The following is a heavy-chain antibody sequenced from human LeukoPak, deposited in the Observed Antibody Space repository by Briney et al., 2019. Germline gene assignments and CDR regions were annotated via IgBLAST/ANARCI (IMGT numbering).Heavy chain of an antibody. J-gene: IGHJ4*02. CDR2: ISSSSSYI. D-gene: IGHD6-19*01. Sequence: GGSLRLSCAASGFTFSSYEMNWVRQAPGKGLEWVSSISSSSSYIYYADSVKGRFTISRDNAKNSLYLQMNSLRAEDTAVYYCARDGLAGTDYWGQGTLVTVSS. CDR3: ARDGLAGTDY. CDR1: GFTFSSYE. V-gene: IGHV3-21*01.